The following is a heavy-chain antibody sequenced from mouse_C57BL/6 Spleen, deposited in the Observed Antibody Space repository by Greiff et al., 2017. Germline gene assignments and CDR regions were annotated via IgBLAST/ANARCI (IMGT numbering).Heavy chain of an antibody. D-gene: IGHD2-5*01. CDR1: GYTFTEYT. J-gene: IGHJ2*01. Sequence: LEESGAELVKPGASVKLSCKASGYTFTEYTINWVKQRSGQGLEWIGWFYPGSGSIQYNEKFKDKATLTADKSSSTDYMELSRVTSEDSSVYFCARHEEGVYSNSFDYGGQGTTLTVSS. CDR3: ARHEEGVYSNSFDY. V-gene: IGHV1-62-2*01. CDR2: FYPGSGSI.